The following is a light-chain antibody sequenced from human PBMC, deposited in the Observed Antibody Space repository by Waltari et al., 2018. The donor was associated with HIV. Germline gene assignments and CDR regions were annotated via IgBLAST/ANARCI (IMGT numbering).Light chain of an antibody. CDR2: EDN. J-gene: IGLJ2*01. CDR3: CAYAGGLE. CDR1: SSDTGNYNL. V-gene: IGLV2-23*01. Sequence: QSALTQPASVSGSPGQSITISCTGTSSDTGNYNLVSWYQLYPGKAPKLIIYEDNKRPSGVSNRFSGSKSADTASLTISGLQAEDEADYYCCAYAGGLESGGGTKLTVL.